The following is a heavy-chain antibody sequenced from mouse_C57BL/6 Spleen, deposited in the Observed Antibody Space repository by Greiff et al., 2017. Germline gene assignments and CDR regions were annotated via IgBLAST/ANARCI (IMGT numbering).Heavy chain of an antibody. Sequence: VQLQQSGPELVKSGVSVKISCKASGYTFTDYYMNWVKQSHGKSLEWIGDINPNNGGTSYNQKVKGKATLTVDKSSSTAYMELRSLTSEDSAVYYCAIGGNYDAMDYWGQGTSGTVSS. CDR3: AIGGNYDAMDY. D-gene: IGHD2-1*01. CDR1: GYTFTDYY. V-gene: IGHV1-26*01. CDR2: INPNNGGT. J-gene: IGHJ4*01.